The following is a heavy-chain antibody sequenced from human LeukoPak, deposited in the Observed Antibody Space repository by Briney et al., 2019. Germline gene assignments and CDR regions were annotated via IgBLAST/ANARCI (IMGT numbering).Heavy chain of an antibody. CDR3: ASTRRSSGNNWFDP. Sequence: PSETLSLTCTVSGGSISSYYWSWIRQPPGKGLEWIGYIYYSGSTNYNPSLKSRVTISVDTSKNQFSLKLSSVTAADTAVYYCASTRRSSGNNWFDPRGQGTLVTVSS. CDR1: GGSISSYY. CDR2: IYYSGST. J-gene: IGHJ5*02. D-gene: IGHD6-25*01. V-gene: IGHV4-59*08.